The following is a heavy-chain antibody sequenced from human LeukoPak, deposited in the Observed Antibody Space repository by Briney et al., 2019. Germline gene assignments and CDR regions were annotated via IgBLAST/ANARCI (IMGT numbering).Heavy chain of an antibody. J-gene: IGHJ4*02. CDR1: GFTFSSYE. CDR2: ISSSGSTI. V-gene: IGHV3-48*03. D-gene: IGHD6-19*01. Sequence: GGSLRLSCAASGFTFSSYEMNWVRQAPGKGLEWVSYISSSGSTIYYADSVKGRFTISRDNTKNTLYLQMNSLRPEDTAVYYCARREGSGWYYFDYWGQGTLVTVSS. CDR3: ARREGSGWYYFDY.